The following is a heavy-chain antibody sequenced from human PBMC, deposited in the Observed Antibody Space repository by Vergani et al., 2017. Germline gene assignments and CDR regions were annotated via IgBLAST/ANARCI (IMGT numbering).Heavy chain of an antibody. CDR1: GFLFSTYA. V-gene: IGHV3-23*01. Sequence: EVQLLESGGDLVQPGGSLRLSCTASGFLFSTYAMSWVRRAPGKGLEWVSGISASGAPTYYADSVKGRVTISRDNSKNTLYLQMNSLRVEDTAVYYCPRAYGRYDWFDYWGQRTLVTVSS. CDR2: ISASGAPT. J-gene: IGHJ4*01. CDR3: PRAYGRYDWFDY. D-gene: IGHD1-20*01.